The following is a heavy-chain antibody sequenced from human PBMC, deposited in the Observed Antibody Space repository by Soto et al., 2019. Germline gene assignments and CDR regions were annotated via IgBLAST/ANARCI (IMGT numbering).Heavy chain of an antibody. D-gene: IGHD3-16*01. Sequence: SETLSLTCTVSGGSISNGGYYWSWIRQHPGKGLEWIGYIYYSGSTYYNPSLKSRVTISVDTSKNQFSLKLSSVTAADTAVYYCARVGGINWFDPWGQGTLVTVSS. CDR1: GGSISNGGYY. CDR3: ARVGGINWFDP. CDR2: IYYSGST. V-gene: IGHV4-31*03. J-gene: IGHJ5*02.